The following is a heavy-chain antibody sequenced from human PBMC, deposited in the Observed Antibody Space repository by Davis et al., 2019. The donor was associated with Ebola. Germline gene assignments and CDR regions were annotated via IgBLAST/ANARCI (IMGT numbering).Heavy chain of an antibody. CDR1: GGSFSGYY. CDR3: ARGDIVVVPAAHSGWFDP. V-gene: IGHV4-34*01. Sequence: PSETLSLTCAVYGGSFSGYYWSWIRQPPGKGLEWIGEINHSGSTNYNPSLKSRVTISVDTSKNQFSLKLSSVTAADTAVYYCARGDIVVVPAAHSGWFDPWGQGTLVTVSS. D-gene: IGHD2-2*01. CDR2: INHSGST. J-gene: IGHJ5*02.